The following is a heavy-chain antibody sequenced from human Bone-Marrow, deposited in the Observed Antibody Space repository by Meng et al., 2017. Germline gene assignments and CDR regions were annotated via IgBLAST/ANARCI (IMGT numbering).Heavy chain of an antibody. D-gene: IGHD3-10*01. J-gene: IGHJ4*02. CDR1: GYTFTGYY. V-gene: IGHV3-11*04. CDR3: ARAYYGSGSYYNPTDYFDY. Sequence: QVQLVQSGAEVKKPGASVKVSCKASGYTFTGYYMHWVRQAPGQGLEWVSYISSSGSTIYYADSVKGRFTISRDNSKNTLYLQMNSLRAEDTAVYYCARAYYGSGSYYNPTDYFDYWGQGTLVTVSS. CDR2: ISSSGSTI.